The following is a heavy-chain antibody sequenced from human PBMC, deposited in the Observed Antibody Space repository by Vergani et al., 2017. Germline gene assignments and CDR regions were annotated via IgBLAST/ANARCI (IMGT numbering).Heavy chain of an antibody. Sequence: QVQLVESGGGVVQPGRSLRLSCAASGFTFNQYGMHWVRQAPGMGLEWVAVTWYDGNNKQYADSVKGRFTISRDNSKSTMYLQMNSLRDEDTGVYYCARALNETSADYSMSRIYFDLWGQGTLVTVSS. J-gene: IGHJ4*02. CDR1: GFTFNQYG. D-gene: IGHD3-22*01. V-gene: IGHV3-33*01. CDR3: ARALNETSADYSMSRIYFDL. CDR2: TWYDGNNK.